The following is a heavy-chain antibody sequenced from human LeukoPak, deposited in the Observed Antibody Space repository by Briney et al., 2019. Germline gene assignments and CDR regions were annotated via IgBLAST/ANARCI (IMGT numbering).Heavy chain of an antibody. Sequence: GGSLRLSCAASRFTFSSYGMSWVRQAPGKGLEWVSGISSSGGSTYYADSVKGRFTISRDNSRNTLYLQMNSLRAEDTAVYYCARHLLWFGELSGGFDYWGQGTLVTVTS. CDR2: ISSSGGST. D-gene: IGHD3-10*01. V-gene: IGHV3-23*01. J-gene: IGHJ4*02. CDR3: ARHLLWFGELSGGFDY. CDR1: RFTFSSYG.